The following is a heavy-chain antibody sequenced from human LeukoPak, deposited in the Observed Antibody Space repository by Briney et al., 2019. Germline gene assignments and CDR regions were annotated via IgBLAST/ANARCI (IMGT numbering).Heavy chain of an antibody. Sequence: GGSLRLSCAASGFTFSSYGMHWVRQAPGKGLEWVAFIRYDGSNKYYADSVKGRFTISRDNSKNTLYLQMNSLRAEDTAVYYCARVRYCSTTSCSIRYFDYWGQETLVTVSS. CDR1: GFTFSSYG. CDR2: IRYDGSNK. D-gene: IGHD2-2*01. CDR3: ARVRYCSTTSCSIRYFDY. J-gene: IGHJ4*02. V-gene: IGHV3-30*02.